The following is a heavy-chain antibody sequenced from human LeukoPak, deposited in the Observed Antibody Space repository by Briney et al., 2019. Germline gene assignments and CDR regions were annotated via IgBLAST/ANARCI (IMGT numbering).Heavy chain of an antibody. CDR2: IYHSGST. J-gene: IGHJ4*02. D-gene: IGHD3-22*01. CDR1: GYSISSGYY. V-gene: IGHV4-38-2*01. Sequence: SETLSLTCAVSGYSISSGYYWGWLRPPPGKGLEWIGSIYHSGSTYYNPSLKGRVTISVDTSKNQFSLKLSSVTAGDTAVYYCASTLPGYYDDSSGYYYDYWGQGTLVTVSS. CDR3: ASTLPGYYDDSSGYYYDY.